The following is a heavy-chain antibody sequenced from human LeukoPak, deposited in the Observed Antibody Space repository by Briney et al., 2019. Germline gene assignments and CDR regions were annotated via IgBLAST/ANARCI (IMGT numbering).Heavy chain of an antibody. J-gene: IGHJ3*02. CDR3: ATDHLDTYGSIGAFDI. Sequence: KTSETLSLTCTVSGGSISSGNYCWSWIRQPAGKGLEWIGRICTTGSTSYNPSLKSRVTISVDTSQNQFSLKLSSVTAADTAVYYCATDHLDTYGSIGAFDIWGQGTMVTVSS. D-gene: IGHD3-10*01. CDR2: ICTTGST. V-gene: IGHV4-61*02. CDR1: GGSISSGNYC.